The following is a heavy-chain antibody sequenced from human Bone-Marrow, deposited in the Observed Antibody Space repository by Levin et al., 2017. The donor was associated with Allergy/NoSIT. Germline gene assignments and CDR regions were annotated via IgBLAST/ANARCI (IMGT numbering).Heavy chain of an antibody. V-gene: IGHV3-30*03. CDR1: GFLLRSHD. CDR3: ARENRGGYHDDVNAFDV. D-gene: IGHD1-26*01. Sequence: LSLTCAAFGFLLRSHDMHWVRQAPGKGLEWVAVTSYDGKTTNYVDSVKGRFTISRDNSKGTLDLHMNNLRREDTALYYCARENRGGYHDDVNAFDVWGQGTMVTVSS. CDR2: TSYDGKTT. J-gene: IGHJ3*01.